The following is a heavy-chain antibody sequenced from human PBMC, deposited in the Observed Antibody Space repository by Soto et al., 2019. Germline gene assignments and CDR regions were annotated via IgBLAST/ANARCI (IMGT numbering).Heavy chain of an antibody. D-gene: IGHD6-25*01. CDR3: ARRKERSGPNYFDL. J-gene: IGHJ4*02. CDR1: GYAFGTYD. V-gene: IGHV1-8*01. CDR2: MNPNSGNT. Sequence: ASVKVSCKASGYAFGTYDFNWVRQAPGQGLEWMGWMNPNSGNTGYAQKFRGRVSMTRNTSISTAYMELSNLRSEDTALYFCARRKERSGPNYFDLWGQGTLVTVSS.